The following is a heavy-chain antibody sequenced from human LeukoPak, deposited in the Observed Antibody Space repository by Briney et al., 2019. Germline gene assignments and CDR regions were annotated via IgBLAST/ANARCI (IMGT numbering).Heavy chain of an antibody. D-gene: IGHD5-12*01. J-gene: IGHJ6*03. CDR1: GGTFSSYA. CDR3: AREIRGYSGYDPDYYYYYMDV. CDR2: IIPIFGTA. Sequence: GSSVKVSCKASGGTFSSYAISWVRQAPGQGLEWMGGIIPIFGTANYAQKFQGRVTITADESTSTAYMELSSLRSEDTAVYYCAREIRGYSGYDPDYYYYYMDVWGKGTRVTVSS. V-gene: IGHV1-69*01.